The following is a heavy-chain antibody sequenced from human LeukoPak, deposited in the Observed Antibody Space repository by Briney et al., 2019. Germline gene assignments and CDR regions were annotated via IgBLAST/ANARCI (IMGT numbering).Heavy chain of an antibody. CDR2: INPNSGGT. J-gene: IGHJ4*02. V-gene: IGHV1-2*02. Sequence: ASVKVSCKASGYTFTGYYVHWVRQAPGQGLEWMGWINPNSGGTNYAQKFQGRVTMTRDTSISTAYMELSRLRSDDTAVYYCAREYYDSSGYYGPDYWGQGTLVTVSS. CDR1: GYTFTGYY. D-gene: IGHD3-22*01. CDR3: AREYYDSSGYYGPDY.